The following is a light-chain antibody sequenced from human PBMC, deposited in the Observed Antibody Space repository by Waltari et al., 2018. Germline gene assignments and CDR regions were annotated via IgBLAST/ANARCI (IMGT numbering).Light chain of an antibody. CDR2: YDS. Sequence: SYVVTQSPSVSVAPGETARITCGGDKIGSKSVHWYQQRPGPAPVLVTPYDSDRPSGIPGRFSGSNSGNTATLTISWVEAEDEADYYCLVWHSTIDHQGVFGGGTKLTVL. CDR3: LVWHSTIDHQGV. J-gene: IGLJ2*01. CDR1: KIGSKS. V-gene: IGLV3-21*04.